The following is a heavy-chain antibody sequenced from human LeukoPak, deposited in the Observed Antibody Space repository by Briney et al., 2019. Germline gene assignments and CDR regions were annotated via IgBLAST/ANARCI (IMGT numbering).Heavy chain of an antibody. CDR2: ISSLSGTI. V-gene: IGHV3-48*03. CDR3: ARDQGGGTSY. D-gene: IGHD2-15*01. Sequence: GGSLRLSCTVSGFTLSSYEMSWIRQAPGKGLEWVSYISSLSGTIYYADSVKGRFTISRDNAKNSLYLQMNSLRAEDTAIYYCARDQGGGTSYWGQGTLVTVSS. CDR1: GFTLSSYE. J-gene: IGHJ4*02.